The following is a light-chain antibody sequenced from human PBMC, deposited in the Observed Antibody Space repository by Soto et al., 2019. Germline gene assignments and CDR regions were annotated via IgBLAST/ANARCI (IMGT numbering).Light chain of an antibody. J-gene: IGLJ1*01. CDR1: SSDVGGYNY. CDR2: EVS. Sequence: QSAPTQPASVSGSPGQSITLSCTRTSSDVGGYNYVSWYQQHPGKSPKLIIYEVSERPSGVPGRFSGSKSGNAASLTVSGLQAEDEADYYCSSYAGSDNFYVFGTGTKVTV. V-gene: IGLV2-8*01. CDR3: SSYAGSDNFYV.